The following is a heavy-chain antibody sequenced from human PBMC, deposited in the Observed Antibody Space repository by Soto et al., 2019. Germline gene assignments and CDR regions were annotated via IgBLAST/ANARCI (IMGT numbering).Heavy chain of an antibody. Sequence: PSETLSLTCAVYGGSFSGYYWSWIRQPPGKGLEWIGEINHSGSTNYNPSLKSRVTISVDTSKNQFSLKLSSVTAADTAVYYCARGPPSGYDRGVFDYWGQGTLVTVSS. V-gene: IGHV4-34*01. CDR3: ARGPPSGYDRGVFDY. J-gene: IGHJ4*02. CDR1: GGSFSGYY. D-gene: IGHD5-12*01. CDR2: INHSGST.